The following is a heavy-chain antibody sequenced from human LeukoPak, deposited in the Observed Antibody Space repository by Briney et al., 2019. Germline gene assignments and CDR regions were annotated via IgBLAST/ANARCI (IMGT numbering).Heavy chain of an antibody. CDR2: ISAYNGNT. Sequence: ASVKVSCKAAGYTFTSYGISWVRQAPGQGLEWMGWISAYNGNTNYAQKVQGRVTMTTDTSTSTAYMEMRSLRSDDTAVYYCARDWLPYYRSGAALDPWGQGTLVTVSS. D-gene: IGHD3-10*01. CDR1: GYTFTSYG. V-gene: IGHV1-18*01. J-gene: IGHJ5*02. CDR3: ARDWLPYYRSGAALDP.